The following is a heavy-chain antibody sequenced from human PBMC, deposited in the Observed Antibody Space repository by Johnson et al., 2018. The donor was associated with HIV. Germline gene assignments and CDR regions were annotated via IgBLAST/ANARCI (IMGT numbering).Heavy chain of an antibody. CDR3: AKDEAQTLASAGRDAFDF. V-gene: IGHV3-30*02. Sequence: QVQLVESGGGVVRPGGSLRLSCAASGFTFDDYGMSWVRQTPGKGLEWVAFIRYDGDNHYYGDSVKGRFTISRDNSKNTLYLQMNSLRPEDTALYYCAKDEAQTLASAGRDAFDFWGQGTAVTV. CDR1: GFTFDDYG. CDR2: IRYDGDNH. J-gene: IGHJ3*01. D-gene: IGHD6-13*01.